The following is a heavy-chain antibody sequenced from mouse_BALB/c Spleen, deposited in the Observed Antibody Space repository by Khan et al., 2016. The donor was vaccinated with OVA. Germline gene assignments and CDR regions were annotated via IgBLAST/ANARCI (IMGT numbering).Heavy chain of an antibody. CDR3: ARDTGIATVYWDVDV. Sequence: EVELVESGGGLVQPGGSLRLSCATSGFTFTDYYMSWVRQPPGKALEWLGFIRNKANGYTTEYSASVKGRFTISRDNSQNILSLQLNTLRPEDSATYYCARDTGIATVYWDVDVWGAGTTVTVSS. D-gene: IGHD4-1*01. V-gene: IGHV7-3*02. J-gene: IGHJ1*01. CDR1: GFTFTDYY. CDR2: IRNKANGYTT.